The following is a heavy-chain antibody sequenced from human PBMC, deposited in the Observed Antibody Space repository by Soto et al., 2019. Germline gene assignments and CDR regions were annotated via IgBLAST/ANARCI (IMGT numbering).Heavy chain of an antibody. J-gene: IGHJ6*02. CDR2: ISGSGERT. V-gene: IGHV3-23*01. CDR1: GLTFRSYA. Sequence: GGSLRLSCAASGLTFRSYAMTWVRQAPGKGLEWVSGISGSGERTYYADSVKGRFTISRDNSKNTVYLQMNSLRAEDTALYYCAQDRSGSVSYGLDVWGQGTTVTVSS. D-gene: IGHD3-3*01. CDR3: AQDRSGSVSYGLDV.